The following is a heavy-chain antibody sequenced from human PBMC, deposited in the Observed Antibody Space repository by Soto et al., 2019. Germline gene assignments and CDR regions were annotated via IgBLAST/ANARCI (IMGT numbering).Heavy chain of an antibody. J-gene: IGHJ5*02. D-gene: IGHD3-22*01. CDR3: AKFNYDSSGYYYPYNWFDP. V-gene: IGHV1-24*01. Sequence: ASVKVSCKVSGYTLTELSMHWVRQAPGKGLEWMGGFDPEDGETIYAQKFQGRVTMTEDTSTDTAYMELSSLRSEDTAVYYCAKFNYDSSGYYYPYNWFDPWGQGTLVTVS. CDR2: FDPEDGET. CDR1: GYTLTELS.